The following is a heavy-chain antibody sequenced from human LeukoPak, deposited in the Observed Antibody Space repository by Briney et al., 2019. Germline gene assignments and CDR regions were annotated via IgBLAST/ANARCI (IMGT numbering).Heavy chain of an antibody. J-gene: IGHJ4*02. D-gene: IGHD3-22*01. CDR1: GFTFSSYA. CDR3: AKGPMIVVVITPFDY. V-gene: IGHV3-23*01. CDR2: ISGSGGST. Sequence: GGSLRLSCAASGFTFSSYAMSWVRQAPGKGLEWVSAISGSGGSTYYADSVKGRFTISRDNSKNTPYLQMNSLRAEDTAVYYCAKGPMIVVVITPFDYWGQGTLVTVSS.